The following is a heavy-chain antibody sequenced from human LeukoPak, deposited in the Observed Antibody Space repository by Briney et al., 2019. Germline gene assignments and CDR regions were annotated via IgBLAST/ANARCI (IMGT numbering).Heavy chain of an antibody. CDR2: INQDASEK. CDR3: AREGGSGWSLDY. D-gene: IGHD6-19*01. Sequence: PGGSLRLSCAASGFTFSRYWMTWVRQAPGKGLGWVANINQDASEKYYVDSVKGRFTISRDNAKNSLFVQMNSLRAEDTAVYYCAREGGSGWSLDYWGQGTLVTVSS. J-gene: IGHJ4*02. CDR1: GFTFSRYW. V-gene: IGHV3-7*03.